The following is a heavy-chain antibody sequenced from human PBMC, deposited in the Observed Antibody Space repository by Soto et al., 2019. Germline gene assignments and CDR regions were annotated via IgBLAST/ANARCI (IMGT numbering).Heavy chain of an antibody. CDR2: IYSGGST. Sequence: PGGSLRLSCAASGFTVSTNYMSWVRQAPGKGLEWVSLIYSGGSTYYADSVKGRFTISSDNSKNTLYLQMNSLRAEDTAVYCCARRSSGYPYYFDYWGQGTLVTVSS. J-gene: IGHJ4*02. D-gene: IGHD3-22*01. CDR1: GFTVSTNY. V-gene: IGHV3-53*01. CDR3: ARRSSGYPYYFDY.